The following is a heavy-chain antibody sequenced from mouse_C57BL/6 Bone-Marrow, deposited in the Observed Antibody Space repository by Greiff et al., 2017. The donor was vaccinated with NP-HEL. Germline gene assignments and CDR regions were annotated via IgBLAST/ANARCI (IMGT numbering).Heavy chain of an antibody. V-gene: IGHV5-6*01. CDR3: ARPDYYYGSPYWYFDV. D-gene: IGHD1-1*01. CDR1: GFTFSSYG. CDR2: ISSGGSYT. J-gene: IGHJ1*03. Sequence: EVQGVESGGDLVKPGGSLKLSCAASGFTFSSYGMSWVRQTPDKRLEWVATISSGGSYTYYPDNVKGRFTISRDNAKNTLYLQMSSLKSEDTAMYYCARPDYYYGSPYWYFDVWGTGTTVTVSS.